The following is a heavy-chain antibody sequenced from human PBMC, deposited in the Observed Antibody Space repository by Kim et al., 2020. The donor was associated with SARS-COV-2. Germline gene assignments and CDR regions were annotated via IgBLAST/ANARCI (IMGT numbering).Heavy chain of an antibody. Sequence: SETLSLTCTVSGGSISSYYWSWIRQPPGKGLEWIGYIYYSGSTNYNPSLKSRVTISVDTSKNQFSLKLSSVTAADTAVYYCARAIAVAGYYYYGMDVWG. J-gene: IGHJ6*02. V-gene: IGHV4-59*01. CDR1: GGSISSYY. CDR2: IYYSGST. D-gene: IGHD6-19*01. CDR3: ARAIAVAGYYYYGMDV.